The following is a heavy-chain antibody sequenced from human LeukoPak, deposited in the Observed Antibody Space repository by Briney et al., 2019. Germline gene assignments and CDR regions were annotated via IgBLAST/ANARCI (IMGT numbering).Heavy chain of an antibody. CDR1: GFTLSSYG. CDR3: AKQYCSGGSCYWFRAFDI. D-gene: IGHD2-15*01. J-gene: IGHJ3*02. V-gene: IGHV3-30*18. Sequence: GGSLRLSCAASGFTLSSYGMHWVRQAPGKGLEWVAVISYDGSNKYYADSVKGRFTISRDNSKNTLYLQMNSLRAEDTAVYYCAKQYCSGGSCYWFRAFDIWGQGTMVTVSS. CDR2: ISYDGSNK.